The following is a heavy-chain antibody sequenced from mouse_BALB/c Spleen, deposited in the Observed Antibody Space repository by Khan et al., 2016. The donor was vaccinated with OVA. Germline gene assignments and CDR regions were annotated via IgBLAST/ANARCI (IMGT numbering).Heavy chain of an antibody. Sequence: VQLQQSGAELAKPGASVKMSCKASGYTFTSYWMHWVKQRPGQGLEWIGYINPSTGYTEYNQKFKDKATLTADKSSSTAYMQLSSLTTEDSAVYYCARRSLSTTAYFDDWGEGTTLTVAS. V-gene: IGHV1-7*01. D-gene: IGHD1-2*01. CDR1: GYTFTSYW. CDR3: ARRSLSTTAYFDD. CDR2: INPSTGYT. J-gene: IGHJ2*01.